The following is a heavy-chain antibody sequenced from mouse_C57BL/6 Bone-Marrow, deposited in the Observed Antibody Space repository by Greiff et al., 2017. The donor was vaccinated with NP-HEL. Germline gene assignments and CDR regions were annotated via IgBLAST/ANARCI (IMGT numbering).Heavy chain of an antibody. D-gene: IGHD1-1*01. V-gene: IGHV1-64*01. Sequence: QVHVKQPGAELVKPGASVKLSCKASGYTFTSYWMHWVKQRPGQGLEWIGMIHPNSGSTNYNEKFKSKATLTVDKSSSTAYMQLSSLTSEDSAVYYCARGDTTVVAEGYWGQGTTLTVSS. CDR1: GYTFTSYW. J-gene: IGHJ2*01. CDR2: IHPNSGST. CDR3: ARGDTTVVAEGY.